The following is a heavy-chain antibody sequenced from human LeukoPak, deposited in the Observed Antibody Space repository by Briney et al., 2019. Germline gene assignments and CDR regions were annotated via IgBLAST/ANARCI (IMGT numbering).Heavy chain of an antibody. CDR3: ARDSLGFGELLD. V-gene: IGHV4-59*01. Sequence: PSETLSLTCTVSGGSISSYYRSWIRQPPGKGLEWIGYIYYSGSTNYNPSLKSRVTISVDTSKNQFSLKLSSVTAADTAVYYCARDSLGFGELLDWGQGTLVTVSS. CDR1: GGSISSYY. CDR2: IYYSGST. D-gene: IGHD3-10*01. J-gene: IGHJ4*02.